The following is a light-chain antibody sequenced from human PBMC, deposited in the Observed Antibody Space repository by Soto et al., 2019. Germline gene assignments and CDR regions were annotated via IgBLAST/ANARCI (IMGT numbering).Light chain of an antibody. J-gene: IGKJ1*01. CDR2: GAS. Sequence: EIVLTQSPGTLSLSPGERATLSCRASQSVSSSYLAWYQQKPGQAPRLLIYGASSRATGIPDRFSGSGSGTDFTLTIRRLEPEDFAVYYCQQYGSSHRTFGQGTKVDIK. CDR3: QQYGSSHRT. CDR1: QSVSSSY. V-gene: IGKV3-20*01.